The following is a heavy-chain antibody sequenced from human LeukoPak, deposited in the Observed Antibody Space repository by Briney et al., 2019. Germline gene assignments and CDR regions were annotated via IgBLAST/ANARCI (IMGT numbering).Heavy chain of an antibody. V-gene: IGHV4-4*02. CDR1: GGSITSSNW. D-gene: IGHD6-19*01. Sequence: SETLSLTCAVSGGSITSSNWWSWVRQPPGKGLEWIGEIYHSGSTNYNPSLKSRVTISADKSKNQFSLKLSSVTAADTAVYYCATVAGDAFDIWGQGTMSPSLQ. CDR2: IYHSGST. J-gene: IGHJ3*02. CDR3: ATVAGDAFDI.